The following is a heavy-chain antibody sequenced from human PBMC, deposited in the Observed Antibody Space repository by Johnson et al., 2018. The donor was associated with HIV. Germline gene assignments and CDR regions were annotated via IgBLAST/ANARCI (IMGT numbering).Heavy chain of an antibody. CDR3: AKDRVEEVVVHDAFDI. CDR1: GFTFSSYA. CDR2: ISSNGGST. J-gene: IGHJ3*02. D-gene: IGHD3-22*01. V-gene: IGHV3-64*01. Sequence: VQLVESGGGVVQPGGSLRLSCAASGFTFSSYAMHWVRQAPGKGLEYVSAISSNGGSTYYANSVKGRFTISRDNSKKTLYLQMNSLRTEDTAVYYCAKDRVEEVVVHDAFDIWGQGTMVTVSS.